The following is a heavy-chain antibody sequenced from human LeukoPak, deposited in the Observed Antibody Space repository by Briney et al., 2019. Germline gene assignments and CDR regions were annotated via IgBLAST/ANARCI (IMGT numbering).Heavy chain of an antibody. D-gene: IGHD2-15*01. J-gene: IGHJ6*02. CDR1: GFTFDDYA. CDR3: ASDSPHYGMDV. CDR2: ISWNSGSI. V-gene: IGHV3-9*01. Sequence: GRSLRLSCVASGFTFDDYAMHWVRQAPGKGLEWVSGISWNSGSIGYADSVKGRFTISRDNAKNSLYLQMNSLRAEDTAVYHCASDSPHYGMDVWGQGTTVTVSS.